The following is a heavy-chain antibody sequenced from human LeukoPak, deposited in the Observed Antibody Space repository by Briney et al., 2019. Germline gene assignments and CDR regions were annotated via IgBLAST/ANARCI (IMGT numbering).Heavy chain of an antibody. V-gene: IGHV3-74*01. CDR2: INDDGSDT. CDR1: GFTFKLYW. Sequence: GGSLRLSCAASGFTFKLYWMHWVRQVPGKRPVWVSRINDDGSDTIYADSVRGRFTISRDDAKNTVYLQMNNLRAEDTAVYYCVREWDDGSRPFDIWGQGTMVTVSS. J-gene: IGHJ3*02. D-gene: IGHD1-1*01. CDR3: VREWDDGSRPFDI.